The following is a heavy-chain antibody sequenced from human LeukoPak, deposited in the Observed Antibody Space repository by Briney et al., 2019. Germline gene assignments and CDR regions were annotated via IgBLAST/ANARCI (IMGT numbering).Heavy chain of an antibody. CDR1: GGSISSYY. V-gene: IGHV4-59*01. D-gene: IGHD2-2*01. Sequence: PSETLSLTCTVSGGSISSYYWSWIRQPPGKGLEWIGYIYYSGSTNYNPALESRVNISVETSKNQFSLKLSSVTAADTAVYYCARGSPAQYCSSTSCYLIYYYYYMDVWGKGTTVTVSS. CDR2: IYYSGST. CDR3: ARGSPAQYCSSTSCYLIYYYYYMDV. J-gene: IGHJ6*03.